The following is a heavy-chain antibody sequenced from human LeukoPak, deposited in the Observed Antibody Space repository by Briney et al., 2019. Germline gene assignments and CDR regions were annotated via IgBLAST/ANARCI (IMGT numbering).Heavy chain of an antibody. CDR3: ARVTYCSSTSCPLYYYYGMDV. CDR2: INHSGST. J-gene: IGHJ6*02. V-gene: IGHV4-34*01. CDR1: GGSFSGYY. Sequence: PSETLSLTCAVYGGSFSGYYWSWIRQPPGKGLEWIGEINHSGSTNYNPSLKSRVTISVDTSKNQFSLKLSSVTAADTAVYYCARVTYCSSTSCPLYYYYGMDVWGQGTTVTASS. D-gene: IGHD2-2*01.